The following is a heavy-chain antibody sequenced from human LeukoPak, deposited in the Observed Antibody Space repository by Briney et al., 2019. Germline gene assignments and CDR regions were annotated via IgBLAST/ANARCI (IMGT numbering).Heavy chain of an antibody. Sequence: SETLSLTCTVSGGSISSSSYYWGWIRQPPGKGLEWIGSIYYSGSTYYNPSLNSRVTISVDTSKNQFSLKLSSVTAADTVVYYCARLSTPPASLRYFDWLPDGTVRRLPNYFDYWGQGTLVTVSS. V-gene: IGHV4-39*01. CDR2: IYYSGST. CDR1: GGSISSSSYY. CDR3: ARLSTPPASLRYFDWLPDGTVRRLPNYFDY. D-gene: IGHD3-9*01. J-gene: IGHJ4*02.